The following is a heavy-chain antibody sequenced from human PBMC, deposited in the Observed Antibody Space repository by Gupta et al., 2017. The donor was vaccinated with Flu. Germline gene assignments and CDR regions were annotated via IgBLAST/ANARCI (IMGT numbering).Heavy chain of an antibody. CDR1: GGPISSYY. CDR3: ARASKYYFDY. J-gene: IGHJ4*02. Sequence: QVQLQESGPGLVKPSETLSLTCTVSGGPISSYYWSWIRQPPGKGLEWIGYIDYSGSTNYNPSLKSRVTISVDTSKNQFSLKLSSVTAADTAVYYCARASKYYFDYWGQGTLVTVSS. CDR2: IDYSGST. V-gene: IGHV4-59*01.